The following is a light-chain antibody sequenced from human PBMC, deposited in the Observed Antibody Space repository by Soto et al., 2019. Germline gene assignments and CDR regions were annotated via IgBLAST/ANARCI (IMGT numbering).Light chain of an antibody. CDR3: QQYGDYNSPRYS. CDR2: ATS. Sequence: EIVLTQSPGTLSLSPGDRVTHACRASQSVSSNDLAWYQQKPGQAPRLLIYATSSRATGIPDRFSGSGSGTDFTLTISRLEPEDFAMYYCQQYGDYNSPRYSFGQGTRLEI. V-gene: IGKV3-20*01. CDR1: QSVSSND. J-gene: IGKJ2*03.